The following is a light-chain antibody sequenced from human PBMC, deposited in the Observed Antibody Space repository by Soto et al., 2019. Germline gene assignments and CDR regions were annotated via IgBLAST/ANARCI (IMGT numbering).Light chain of an antibody. CDR3: QKYYSYHLT. V-gene: IGKV1-8*01. CDR1: QGISCY. J-gene: IGKJ4*01. Sequence: AIRRTQAPSSFSASTEDRVTITARASQGISCYLAWYQQKPGKAHKLLLYAASTVQSRVPSRFSGSGSGTDFTLTLSCLQSEDFATYYCQKYYSYHLTFGGGTNVEIK. CDR2: AAS.